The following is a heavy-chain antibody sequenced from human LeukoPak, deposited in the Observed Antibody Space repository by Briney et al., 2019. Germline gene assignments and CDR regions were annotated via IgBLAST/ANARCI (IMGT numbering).Heavy chain of an antibody. J-gene: IGHJ6*02. V-gene: IGHV3-48*03. CDR3: ARSRNSYYDILTGRHYGMDV. CDR1: GFTFSSYE. CDR2: ISSSGSTI. D-gene: IGHD3-9*01. Sequence: GGSLRLSCAASGFTFSSYEMNWVRQAPGKGLEWVSYISSSGSTIYYADSVKGRFTISRDDAKNSLYLQMNSLRAEDTAVYYCARSRNSYYDILTGRHYGMDVWGQGTTVTVSS.